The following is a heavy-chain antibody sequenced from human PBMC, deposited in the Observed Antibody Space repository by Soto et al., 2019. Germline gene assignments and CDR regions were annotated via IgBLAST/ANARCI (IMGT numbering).Heavy chain of an antibody. D-gene: IGHD2-21*01. J-gene: IGHJ3*02. CDR2: VSFTGTT. CDR1: GGSINNNYYY. V-gene: IGHV4-39*01. Sequence: SETLSLTCSVSGGSINNNYYYWGWVRQPPGKGLEWIGSVSFTGTTYYSPSLKSRVTVSRDNSKNTLYLQMGSLRAEDMAVYSCARVVGYCGGECPPHRGAFDIWGQGTMVTVSS. CDR3: ARVVGYCGGECPPHRGAFDI.